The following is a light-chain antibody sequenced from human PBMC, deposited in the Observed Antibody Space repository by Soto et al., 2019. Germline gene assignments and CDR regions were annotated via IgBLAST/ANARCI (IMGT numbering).Light chain of an antibody. Sequence: ELVLTQSPATLSLSPGERATLSCRASQLLSSYLAWYQQIPGQPPRLLIYDTSNRVTGIPARFSGSRSGTDFTLTISSLEPEDFAVYFCHQRNKFGQGTRLEIK. CDR3: HQRNK. CDR1: QLLSSY. CDR2: DTS. V-gene: IGKV3-11*01. J-gene: IGKJ5*01.